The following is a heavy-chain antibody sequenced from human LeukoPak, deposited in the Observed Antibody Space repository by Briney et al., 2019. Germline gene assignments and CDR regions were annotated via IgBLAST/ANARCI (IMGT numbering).Heavy chain of an antibody. D-gene: IGHD6-19*01. Sequence: GGSLRLSCAASGFTVSSNYMNWVRQAPGKGLEWVSSISSSSSYIYYAVSVKGRFTISRDNAKNSLYLQMNSLRAEDTAVYYCARVREQWHSFDLWGRGTLVTVSS. CDR3: ARVREQWHSFDL. CDR2: ISSSSSYI. V-gene: IGHV3-21*01. J-gene: IGHJ2*01. CDR1: GFTVSSNY.